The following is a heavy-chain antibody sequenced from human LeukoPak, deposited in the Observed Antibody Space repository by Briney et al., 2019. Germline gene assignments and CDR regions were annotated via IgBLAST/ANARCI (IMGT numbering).Heavy chain of an antibody. V-gene: IGHV3-33*06. Sequence: GGSLRLSCAAPGFTFSTYGMHWVRQAPGQGLEWLAVIWSDGSNKYYADSVKGRFSISRNNSKNTLYLQMNSLRAEDAAVYYCAKSNSESQTTVGDWGQGTLVTVSS. CDR3: AKSNSESQTTVGD. J-gene: IGHJ4*02. CDR1: GFTFSTYG. D-gene: IGHD1-26*01. CDR2: IWSDGSNK.